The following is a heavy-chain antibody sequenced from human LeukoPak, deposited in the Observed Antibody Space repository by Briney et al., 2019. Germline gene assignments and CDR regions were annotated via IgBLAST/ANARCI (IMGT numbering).Heavy chain of an antibody. V-gene: IGHV4-39*07. Sequence: PSETLSLTCTVSGGSISSSRYYWGWIRQPPGKWLEWIGSIYYSGSTYYNPSLKSRVTISIDTSKNQFSLKLSSVTAADTAVYYCSRAQSNQMATKIWGQGTLVTVSS. CDR1: GGSISSSRYY. D-gene: IGHD5-24*01. J-gene: IGHJ4*02. CDR3: SRAQSNQMATKI. CDR2: IYYSGST.